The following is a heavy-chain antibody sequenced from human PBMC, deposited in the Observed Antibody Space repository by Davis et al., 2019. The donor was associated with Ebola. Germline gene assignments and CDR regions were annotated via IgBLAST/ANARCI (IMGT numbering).Heavy chain of an antibody. CDR1: GFTFTTYA. CDR3: AKGGLYEGWNYEVFEI. J-gene: IGHJ3*02. Sequence: GESLKISCAASGFTFTTYAMTWVRQAPGKGLEWVSSITSGGGHTYCADSVKGRFTISRDNSKNTLYVQMNSLRAEDTAVYYCAKGGLYEGWNYEVFEIWGQGTMVTVSS. D-gene: IGHD1-7*01. V-gene: IGHV3-23*01. CDR2: ITSGGGHT.